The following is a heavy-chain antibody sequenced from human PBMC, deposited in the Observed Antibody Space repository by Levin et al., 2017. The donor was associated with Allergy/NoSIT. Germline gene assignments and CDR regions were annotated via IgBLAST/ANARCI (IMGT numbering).Heavy chain of an antibody. CDR3: ARLGTNYDILTGPYYYYYMDV. D-gene: IGHD3-9*01. CDR2: IDPSDSYT. J-gene: IGHJ6*03. V-gene: IGHV5-10-1*01. Sequence: GESLKISCKGSGYSFTSYWISWVRQMPGKGLEWMGRIDPSDSYTNYSPSFQGHVTISADKSISTAYLQWSSLKASDTAMYYCARLGTNYDILTGPYYYYYMDVWGKGTTVTVSS. CDR1: GYSFTSYW.